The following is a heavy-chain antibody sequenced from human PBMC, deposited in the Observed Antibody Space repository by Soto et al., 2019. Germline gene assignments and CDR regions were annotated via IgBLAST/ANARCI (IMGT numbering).Heavy chain of an antibody. D-gene: IGHD3-3*01. CDR1: GGTFSSYA. CDR2: IIPIFGTA. CDR3: AKGLNSNDFWRRPKVY. J-gene: IGHJ4*01. V-gene: IGHV1-69*06. Sequence: SVKVSCKDSGGTFSSYAISWVRQDPGQGLEWMGGIIPIFGTANYAQKFQGRVTITADKSTSTAYMELSSLRSEDTAVYYCAKGLNSNDFWRRPKVYWGQGTLVTVSS.